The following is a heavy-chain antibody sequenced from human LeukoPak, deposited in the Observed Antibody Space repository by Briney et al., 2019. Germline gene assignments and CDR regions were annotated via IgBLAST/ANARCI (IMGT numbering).Heavy chain of an antibody. CDR3: ARGDYGDYN. V-gene: IGHV3-30-3*01. J-gene: IGHJ4*02. Sequence: GGSLRLSCAASGFTFSSYAMHWVRQAPGKGLEWVAVVSYDGNNKYYADSVKGRFTISRDNSKNTLYLQMSSLRAEDTAVYYCARGDYGDYNWGQGTLVTVSS. CDR2: VSYDGNNK. CDR1: GFTFSSYA. D-gene: IGHD4-17*01.